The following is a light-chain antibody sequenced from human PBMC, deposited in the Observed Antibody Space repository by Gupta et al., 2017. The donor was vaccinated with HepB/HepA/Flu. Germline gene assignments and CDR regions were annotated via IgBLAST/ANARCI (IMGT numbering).Light chain of an antibody. CDR1: QGISTW. J-gene: IGKJ4*01. Sequence: DLQMTQSPSSLSASVGDRVTITCRASQGISTWLVWYQQKPGEAPRSLIYAASTLQSGVPSRFSGSGSGTDFTLTISSLQPEDFATYYCQQNNSFPLTFGGGTKVEIK. V-gene: IGKV1D-16*01. CDR3: QQNNSFPLT. CDR2: AAS.